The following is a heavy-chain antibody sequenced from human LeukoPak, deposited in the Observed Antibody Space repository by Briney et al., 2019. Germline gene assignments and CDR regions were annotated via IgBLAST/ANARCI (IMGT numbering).Heavy chain of an antibody. CDR2: IRQDGALE. CDR3: ARDLSASGSFDY. V-gene: IGHV3-7*04. Sequence: PGGSLRISFAAPGFTISNYWMTRLRQTPGKGLGWVANIRQDGALEYYVESVQGRFSISRDNAKNSFYLQMNSLRADDTAFYYCARDLSASGSFDYWGQGTLVTVSS. D-gene: IGHD3-9*01. CDR1: GFTISNYW. J-gene: IGHJ4*02.